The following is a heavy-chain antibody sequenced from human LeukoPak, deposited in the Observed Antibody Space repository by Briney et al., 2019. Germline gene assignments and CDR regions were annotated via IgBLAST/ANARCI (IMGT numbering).Heavy chain of an antibody. Sequence: AGGSLRLSCAASGFTFSSYGMHWVRQAPGKGLEWVAVIWYDGSNKYYADSVKGRFTISRDNSKNTLYLQMNSLRAEDTAVYYCARGYTSRLAVAFAGGYWGQGILVTVSS. J-gene: IGHJ4*02. V-gene: IGHV3-33*01. CDR3: ARGYTSRLAVAFAGGY. CDR1: GFTFSSYG. D-gene: IGHD6-19*01. CDR2: IWYDGSNK.